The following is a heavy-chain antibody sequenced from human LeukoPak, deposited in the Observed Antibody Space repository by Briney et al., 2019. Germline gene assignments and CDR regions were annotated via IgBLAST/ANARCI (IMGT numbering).Heavy chain of an antibody. V-gene: IGHV4-59*01. CDR3: AREDPQTTVPEGMDV. CDR1: GGSISIYY. D-gene: IGHD4-17*01. CDR2: IYYTGTT. Sequence: PSETLSLTCSVSGGSISIYYWSWIRRPPGKGLEWIGYIYYTGTTNYNPSLRSRVTMSVDTSRNQFSLRLSSVTAADTAVYYCAREDPQTTVPEGMDVWGHGTTVIVSS. J-gene: IGHJ6*02.